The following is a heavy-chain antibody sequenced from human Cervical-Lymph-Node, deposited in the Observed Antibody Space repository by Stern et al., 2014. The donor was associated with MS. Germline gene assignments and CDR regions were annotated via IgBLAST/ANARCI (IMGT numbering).Heavy chain of an antibody. CDR2: IYRDDDK. D-gene: IGHD4-23*01. CDR3: AHIAIFPLELKYYGGRSLYYFDY. CDR1: GFSLSTSGVG. J-gene: IGHJ4*02. V-gene: IGHV2-5*02. Sequence: QITLKESGPTLVKPTQTLTLTCTFSGFSLSTSGVGVGWIRQPPGKAMEWLALIYRDDDKRYSPFLKSRPTITKESSKNQVVLTMTNMDPVDTATYYCAHIAIFPLELKYYGGRSLYYFDYWGQGTLVTVSS.